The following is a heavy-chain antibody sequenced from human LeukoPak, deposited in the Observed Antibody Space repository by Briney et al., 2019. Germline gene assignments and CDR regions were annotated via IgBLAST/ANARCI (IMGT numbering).Heavy chain of an antibody. J-gene: IGHJ4*02. CDR2: SYYTGSP. D-gene: IGHD4-23*01. CDR3: AGIRSTVGWRSFDY. Sequence: SETLSLNCSVSGSISSYYWTWLRQPPGKGLEWIGHSYYTGSPNYNPSLKSRVTISVDTPRNQFSLKLSSVTAADTAVYFCAGIRSTVGWRSFDYWGQGTLVTVSS. CDR1: GSISSYY. V-gene: IGHV4-59*08.